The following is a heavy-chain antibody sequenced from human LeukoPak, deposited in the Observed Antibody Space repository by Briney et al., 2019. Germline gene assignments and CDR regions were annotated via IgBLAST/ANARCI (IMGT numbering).Heavy chain of an antibody. D-gene: IGHD1-26*01. Sequence: GGSLRLSCAASGFTFSSYGMYWVRQAPGKGLEWVAFIRYDGSNKYYADSVKGRFTISRDNSKNTLYLQMNSLRAEDTAVYYCAKEGESYYYHYYYMDVWGKGTTVTVSS. J-gene: IGHJ6*03. V-gene: IGHV3-30*02. CDR1: GFTFSSYG. CDR3: AKEGESYYYHYYYMDV. CDR2: IRYDGSNK.